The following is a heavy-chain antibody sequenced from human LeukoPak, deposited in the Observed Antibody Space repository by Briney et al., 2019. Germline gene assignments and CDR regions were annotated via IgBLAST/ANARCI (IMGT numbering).Heavy chain of an antibody. D-gene: IGHD4-17*01. CDR1: GYTFTSYG. CDR3: ARDPTTVTTLEYFQH. V-gene: IGHV1-18*01. Sequence: GASVKVSCKASGYTFTSYGISWVRQAPGQGLEWMGWISAYNGNTNYAQKLQGRVTMTTDTSTSTAYMELRSLRSDDTAVYYCARDPTTVTTLEYFQHWGQGTLVTVSS. CDR2: ISAYNGNT. J-gene: IGHJ1*01.